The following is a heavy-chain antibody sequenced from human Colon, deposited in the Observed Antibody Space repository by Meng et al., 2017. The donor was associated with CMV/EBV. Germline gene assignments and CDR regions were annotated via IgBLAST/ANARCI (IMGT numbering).Heavy chain of an antibody. V-gene: IGHV3-23*01. CDR2: ISGSGGST. Sequence: GESLKISCAASGFTFSSYAMSWVRQAPGKGLEWVSAISGSGGSTYYADSVKGRFTISRDNSKNTLYLQMNSLRAEDTAVYYCAKVPYSSSGHYYGMDVWGQGTTVTVSS. CDR1: GFTFSSYA. D-gene: IGHD6-6*01. J-gene: IGHJ6*02. CDR3: AKVPYSSSGHYYGMDV.